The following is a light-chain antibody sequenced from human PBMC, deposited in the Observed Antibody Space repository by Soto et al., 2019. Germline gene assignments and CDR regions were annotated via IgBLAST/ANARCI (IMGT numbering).Light chain of an antibody. CDR1: SGHSSYA. CDR3: QTWGTGIVV. Sequence: QLVLTQSPSASASLGASVKLTCTLSSGHSSYAIAWHQQQPEKGPRYLMKLNSDGSHSKGDGIPDRFSGSSSGAERYLTVASLQSDGEADYYCQTWGTGIVVFGGGTQLTVL. J-gene: IGLJ2*01. V-gene: IGLV4-69*01. CDR2: LNSDGSH.